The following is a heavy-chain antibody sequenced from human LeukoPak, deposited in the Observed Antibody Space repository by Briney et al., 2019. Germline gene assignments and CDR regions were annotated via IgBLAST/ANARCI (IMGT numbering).Heavy chain of an antibody. J-gene: IGHJ4*02. CDR1: GFTFSNAW. CDR2: IKRKGDDGTI. D-gene: IGHD3/OR15-3a*01. CDR3: TAGTGRSDFDY. V-gene: IGHV3-15*01. Sequence: GGSLKLSCAASGFTFSNAWMSWVRQAPGRGLEWVGRIKRKGDDGTIDYAAPVKGRLSVSRDDSKNMLYLQMNSLKSEDTAVYYCTAGTGRSDFDYWGQGTLVTVSS.